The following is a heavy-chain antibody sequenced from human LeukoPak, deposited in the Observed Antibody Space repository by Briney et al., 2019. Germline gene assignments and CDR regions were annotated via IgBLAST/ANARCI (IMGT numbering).Heavy chain of an antibody. D-gene: IGHD3-22*01. J-gene: IGHJ3*02. V-gene: IGHV3-21*01. CDR3: ARDRVDSSGFHDAFYI. CDR2: ISSSSSYI. Sequence: PGGSLRLSCAASGFTFSSYSMNWVRQAPGKGLEWVSSISSSSSYIYYADSVKGRFTISRDNAKNSLYLQMNSLRAEDTAVYYCARDRVDSSGFHDAFYICGQGTMVTVSS. CDR1: GFTFSSYS.